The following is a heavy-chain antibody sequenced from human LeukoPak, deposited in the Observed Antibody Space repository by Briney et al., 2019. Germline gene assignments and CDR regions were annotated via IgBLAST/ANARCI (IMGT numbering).Heavy chain of an antibody. J-gene: IGHJ4*02. D-gene: IGHD1-14*01. V-gene: IGHV3-30*04. CDR1: GFTFSSYA. Sequence: PGGSLRLSCAASGFTFSSYAMHWVRQAPGKGLEWVAVISYDGSNKYYAGSVKGRFTISRDNSKNTLYLQMNSLRAEDTAVYYCAREKNRNYFDYWGQGTLVTVSS. CDR3: AREKNRNYFDY. CDR2: ISYDGSNK.